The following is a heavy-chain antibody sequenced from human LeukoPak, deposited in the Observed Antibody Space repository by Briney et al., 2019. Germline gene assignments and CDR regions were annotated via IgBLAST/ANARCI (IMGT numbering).Heavy chain of an antibody. V-gene: IGHV3-66*01. J-gene: IGHJ4*02. CDR1: GFTVSTNY. CDR2: IYSGGST. D-gene: IGHD2-15*01. CDR3: ARVLRGSGSCFDY. Sequence: GGSLRLSCAASGFTVSTNYMTWVRQAPGKGLEWVSIIYSGGSTYYAEYVKGRFTISRDNSKNTLYLQMNSLRAEDTAVYYCARVLRGSGSCFDYWGQGTLVTVSS.